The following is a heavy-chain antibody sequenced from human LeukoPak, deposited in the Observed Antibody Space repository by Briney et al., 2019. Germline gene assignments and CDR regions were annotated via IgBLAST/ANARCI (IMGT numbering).Heavy chain of an antibody. CDR1: GGSISSNSHY. V-gene: IGHV4-39*01. CDR3: AREEASAGDY. J-gene: IGHJ4*02. D-gene: IGHD6-13*01. Sequence: SETLSLTCTVSGGSISSNSHYWAWIRQPPGKGLEWIGSIYCTGVTFYSPSLKSRVTISVDTSKNQFSLKVISVTAADTAVYYCAREEASAGDYWGQGTLVTVSS. CDR2: IYCTGVT.